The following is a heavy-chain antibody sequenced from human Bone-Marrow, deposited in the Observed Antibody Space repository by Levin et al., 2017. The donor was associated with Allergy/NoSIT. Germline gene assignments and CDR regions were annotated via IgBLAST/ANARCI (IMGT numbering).Heavy chain of an antibody. CDR1: GYTFTSYG. D-gene: IGHD5-12*01. CDR2: ISAYNGNT. J-gene: IGHJ6*02. CDR3: ARDLVATAPIYYYYGMDV. Sequence: GGSLRLSCKASGYTFTSYGISWVRQAPGQGLEWMGWISAYNGNTNYAQKLQGRVTMTTDTSTSTAYMELRSLRSDDTAVYYCARDLVATAPIYYYYGMDVWGQGTTVTVSS. V-gene: IGHV1-18*01.